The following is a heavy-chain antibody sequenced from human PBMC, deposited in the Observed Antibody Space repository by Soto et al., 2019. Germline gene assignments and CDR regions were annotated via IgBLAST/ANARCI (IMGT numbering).Heavy chain of an antibody. CDR2: IYYSGST. CDR3: ARSVFP. V-gene: IGHV4-31*03. CDR1: GGSISSGGYY. Sequence: QVQLQESGPGLVKPSQTLSLTCTVSGGSISSGGYYWTWIRHHPGKGLEWIGYIYYSGSTYYNPSLKRRVTIEVDTSKIHFSLKLSSVTAADTAVYYCARSVFPWGQGTLVTVSS. J-gene: IGHJ5*02.